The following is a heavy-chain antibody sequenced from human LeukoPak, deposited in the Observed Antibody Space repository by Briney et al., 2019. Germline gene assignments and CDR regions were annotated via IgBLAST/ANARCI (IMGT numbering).Heavy chain of an antibody. CDR3: ARVVPAAIGYYYYMDV. CDR2: IYYSGST. D-gene: IGHD2-2*01. V-gene: IGHV4-31*03. J-gene: IGHJ6*03. CDR1: GGPISSGGYY. Sequence: SETLSLTCTVSGGPISSGGYYWSWIRQHPGKGLEWIGYIYYSGSTYYNPSLKSRVTISVDTSKNQFSLKLSSVTAADTAVYYCARVVPAAIGYYYYMDVWGKGTTVTVSS.